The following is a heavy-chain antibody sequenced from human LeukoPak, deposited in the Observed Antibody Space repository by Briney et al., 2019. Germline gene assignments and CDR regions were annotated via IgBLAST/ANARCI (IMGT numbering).Heavy chain of an antibody. CDR3: ARGGDYYDSSGYYDDAFDI. D-gene: IGHD3-22*01. CDR2: IVVGSGNT. V-gene: IGHV1-58*02. J-gene: IGHJ3*02. CDR1: GFTFTSSA. Sequence: SVKVSCKASGFTFTSSAMQWVRQARGQRLEWIGWIVVGSGNTNYAQKFQGRVAMTRDTSISTAYMELSRLRSCDTAVYYCARGGDYYDSSGYYDDAFDIWGQGTMVTVSS.